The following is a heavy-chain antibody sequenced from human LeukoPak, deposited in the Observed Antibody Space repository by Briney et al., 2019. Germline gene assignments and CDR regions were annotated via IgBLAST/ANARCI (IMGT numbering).Heavy chain of an antibody. CDR2: VNQSGST. CDR1: GGSFSGYY. CDR3: ARGLYNWSY. V-gene: IGHV4-34*01. J-gene: IGHJ4*02. Sequence: PSQTLSLTCAVYGGSFSGYYCSWIRQPPGKGLEWIGEVNQSGSTNYNPTLKSRVPISVDTSKNQFSLKLSSVTAADTAVYYCARGLYNWSYWGQGTLVTVSP. D-gene: IGHD1-20*01.